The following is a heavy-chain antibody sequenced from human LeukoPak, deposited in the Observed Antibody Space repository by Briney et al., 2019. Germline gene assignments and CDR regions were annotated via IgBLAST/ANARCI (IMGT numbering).Heavy chain of an antibody. J-gene: IGHJ4*02. CDR2: INWNGGST. Sequence: LGGSLRLSCAASGFTFDDYGMSWVRQAPGKGLGWVSGINWNGGSTGYADSVKGRFTISRDNAKNSLYLQMNSLRAEDTALYYCARGGYDSSGAFDYWGQGTLVTVSS. D-gene: IGHD3-22*01. CDR1: GFTFDDYG. V-gene: IGHV3-20*04. CDR3: ARGGYDSSGAFDY.